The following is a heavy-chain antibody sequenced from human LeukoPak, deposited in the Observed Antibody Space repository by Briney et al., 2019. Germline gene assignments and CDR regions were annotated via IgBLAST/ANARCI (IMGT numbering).Heavy chain of an antibody. D-gene: IGHD4-11*01. J-gene: IGHJ6*03. CDR2: IKQDGSEK. Sequence: GGSLRLSCAASGFTFSSYWMSWVRQAPGKGLEWVANIKQDGSEKYYVDSVKGRFTISRDNAKNSLYLQMNSLRAEDTAVYYCARVPITVTPYYYYYMDVWGKGTTVTVSS. CDR1: GFTFSSYW. V-gene: IGHV3-7*01. CDR3: ARVPITVTPYYYYYMDV.